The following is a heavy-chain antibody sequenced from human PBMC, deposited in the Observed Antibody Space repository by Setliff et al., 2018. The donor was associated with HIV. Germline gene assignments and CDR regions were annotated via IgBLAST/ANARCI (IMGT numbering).Heavy chain of an antibody. CDR3: ARRWVIAAGNWFDP. Sequence: SETLSLTCTVSGGSISSGYYYWSWIRQHPGKGLEWIGYIYYSGSTYYNPSLKSRVTISVDTSKNQFSLKLSSVTAADTAVYYCARRWVIAAGNWFDPWGQGTLVTVSS. J-gene: IGHJ5*02. CDR1: GGSISSGYYY. CDR2: IYYSGST. V-gene: IGHV4-39*01. D-gene: IGHD6-13*01.